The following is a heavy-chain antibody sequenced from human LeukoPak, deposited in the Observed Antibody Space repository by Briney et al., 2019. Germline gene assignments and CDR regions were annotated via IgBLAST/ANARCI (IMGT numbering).Heavy chain of an antibody. Sequence: PGGSLRLSCAASGFTFSSYEMNWVRQAPGKGLEWVSYISSSGSTTYYADSVKGRFTISRDNSKSTVSLQMNSLRAEDTAVYYCARPYYYGSGSYYPLDYWGQGTLVTVSS. D-gene: IGHD3-10*01. CDR2: ISSSGSTT. V-gene: IGHV3-48*03. CDR3: ARPYYYGSGSYYPLDY. CDR1: GFTFSSYE. J-gene: IGHJ4*02.